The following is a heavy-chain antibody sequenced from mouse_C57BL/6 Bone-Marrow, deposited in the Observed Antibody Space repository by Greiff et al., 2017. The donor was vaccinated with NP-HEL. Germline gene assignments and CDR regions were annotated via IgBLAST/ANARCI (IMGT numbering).Heavy chain of an antibody. CDR1: GYTFTSYW. D-gene: IGHD1-2*01. CDR2: IDPSDSYT. Sequence: QVQLQQPGAELVMPGASVKLSCKASGYTFTSYWMHWVKQRPGQGLEWIGEIDPSDSYTNYNQKFKGKSTLTVDKSSSTAYMQLSSLTSEDSAVYYCARSIIGYFDVWGTATTVTVSS. J-gene: IGHJ1*03. V-gene: IGHV1-69*01. CDR3: ARSIIGYFDV.